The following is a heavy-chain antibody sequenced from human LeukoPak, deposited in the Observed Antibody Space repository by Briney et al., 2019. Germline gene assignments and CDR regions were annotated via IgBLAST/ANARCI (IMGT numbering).Heavy chain of an antibody. Sequence: SETLSLTCTVSGGSISSSSYYWGWIRQPPGKGLEWIGSIYYSGRTYYNPSLKSRVTISVDTSKNQFSLKLSSVTAADTAVYYCARLVVVPAAPQQAYYYYYYGMDVWGQGTTVTVSS. CDR3: ARLVVVPAAPQQAYYYYYYGMDV. D-gene: IGHD2-2*01. CDR1: GGSISSSSYY. J-gene: IGHJ6*02. V-gene: IGHV4-39*01. CDR2: IYYSGRT.